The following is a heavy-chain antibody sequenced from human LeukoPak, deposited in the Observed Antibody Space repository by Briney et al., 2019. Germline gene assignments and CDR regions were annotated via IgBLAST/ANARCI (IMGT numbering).Heavy chain of an antibody. CDR1: GFTFSSYA. J-gene: IGHJ4*02. CDR3: ARDRGREYYGSGSPDY. V-gene: IGHV3-30-3*01. Sequence: PGGSLRLSCAASGFTFSSYAMHWVRQAPGKGLERVAVISYDGSNKYYADSVKGRFTISRDNSKNTLYLQMNSLRAEDTAVYYCARDRGREYYGSGSPDYWGQGTLVTVSS. CDR2: ISYDGSNK. D-gene: IGHD3-10*01.